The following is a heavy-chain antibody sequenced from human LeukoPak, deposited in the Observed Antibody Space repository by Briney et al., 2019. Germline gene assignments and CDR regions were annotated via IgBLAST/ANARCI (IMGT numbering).Heavy chain of an antibody. CDR2: INWNGGST. J-gene: IGHJ6*03. D-gene: IGHD2-2*02. V-gene: IGHV3-20*04. CDR3: AREQYQLLYGYYYMDV. CDR1: GFTFDDYG. Sequence: PTGGSLRLSCAASGFTFDDYGMSWVRQGPGKELEWVSGINWNGGSTGYADSVKGRFTISRDNAKNSLYLQMKSLRAEDTALYYCAREQYQLLYGYYYMDVWGKGTTVTVSS.